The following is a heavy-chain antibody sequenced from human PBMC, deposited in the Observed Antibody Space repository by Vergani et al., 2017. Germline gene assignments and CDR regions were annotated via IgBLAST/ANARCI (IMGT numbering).Heavy chain of an antibody. CDR2: FDPEDGET. J-gene: IGHJ4*02. Sequence: QVQLVQSGAEVKKPGASVKVSCKVSGYTLTELSMHWVRQAPGKGLEWMGGFDPEDGETIYAQKFQGRVTMTEDTSTDTAYMELSSLRSEDTAVYYCATGRGRSYYYGSGSDRYFDYWGQGTLVTVSS. D-gene: IGHD3-10*01. CDR3: ATGRGRSYYYGSGSDRYFDY. CDR1: GYTLTELS. V-gene: IGHV1-24*01.